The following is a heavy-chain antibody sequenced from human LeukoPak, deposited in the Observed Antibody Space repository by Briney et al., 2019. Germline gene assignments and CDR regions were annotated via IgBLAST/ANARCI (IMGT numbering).Heavy chain of an antibody. CDR1: GDSISSSSYY. D-gene: IGHD2-15*01. CDR3: ARLEYTTSFYWDY. CDR2: FYYSGDT. Sequence: SETLSLTCTVSGDSISSSSYYWGWIRQAPGTGLEWIGSFYYSGDTYYHPSLKSRVTISVDTSKNHFSLTLRSVTAADTAVYYCARLEYTTSFYWDYWGQGTLVTVSS. V-gene: IGHV4-39*02. J-gene: IGHJ4*02.